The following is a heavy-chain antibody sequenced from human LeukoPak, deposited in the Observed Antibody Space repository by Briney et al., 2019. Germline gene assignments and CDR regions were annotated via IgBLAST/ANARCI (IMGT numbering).Heavy chain of an antibody. CDR1: GYTLTSYG. J-gene: IGHJ4*02. Sequence: EASVKVSCKASGYTLTSYGISWVRQAPGQGLEWMGWISAYNGNTNYAQKLQGRVTMTTDTSTSTAYMELRSLRSDDTAVYYCARSYLSYGSGSYQYPWDYWGQGTLLTVSS. CDR3: ARSYLSYGSGSYQYPWDY. CDR2: ISAYNGNT. V-gene: IGHV1-18*01. D-gene: IGHD3-10*01.